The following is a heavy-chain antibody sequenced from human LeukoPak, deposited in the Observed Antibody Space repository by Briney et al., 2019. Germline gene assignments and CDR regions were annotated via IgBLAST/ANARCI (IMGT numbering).Heavy chain of an antibody. J-gene: IGHJ4*02. D-gene: IGHD2-15*01. Sequence: GGSLRLSCAASGFSLGSYWMSWVRQVPGKGLEWVANIKQDASEKYYVDSVKGRFTISRDNADNSLYLQIISLRVEDTAVYYCVRECSDSSCYETFDHWGQGTLVTVSS. CDR2: IKQDASEK. CDR1: GFSLGSYW. V-gene: IGHV3-7*01. CDR3: VRECSDSSCYETFDH.